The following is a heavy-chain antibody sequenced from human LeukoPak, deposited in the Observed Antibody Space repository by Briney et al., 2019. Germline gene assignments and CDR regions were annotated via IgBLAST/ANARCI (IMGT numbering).Heavy chain of an antibody. J-gene: IGHJ4*02. Sequence: GGSLRLSCAASGLTFSAAWMSWVRQAPGKGLEWVGRIKSKTDGGTTDYAAPVKGRFTISRDDSKNTLYLQMNRLKTEDTAVYYCTTDYTSGSPYWGQGTLVTVSS. V-gene: IGHV3-15*01. D-gene: IGHD3-10*01. CDR3: TTDYTSGSPY. CDR1: GLTFSAAW. CDR2: IKSKTDGGTT.